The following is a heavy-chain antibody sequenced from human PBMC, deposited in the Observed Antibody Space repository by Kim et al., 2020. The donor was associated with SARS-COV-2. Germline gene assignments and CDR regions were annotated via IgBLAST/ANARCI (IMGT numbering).Heavy chain of an antibody. D-gene: IGHD3-22*01. CDR1: GGTFSSYA. CDR2: IIPIFGTA. V-gene: IGHV1-69*13. J-gene: IGHJ6*02. CDR3: ARGGAYYDSSGYYPYGMDV. Sequence: SVKVSCKASGGTFSSYAISWVRQAPGQGLEWMGGIIPIFGTANYAQKFQGRVTITADESTSTAYMELSSLRSEDTAVYYCARGGAYYDSSGYYPYGMDVWGQGTTVTVSS.